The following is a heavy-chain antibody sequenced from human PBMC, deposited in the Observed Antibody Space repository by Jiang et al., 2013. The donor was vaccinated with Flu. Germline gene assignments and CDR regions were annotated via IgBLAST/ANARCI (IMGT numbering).Heavy chain of an antibody. D-gene: IGHD4-17*01. Sequence: LLKPSETLSLTCTVSGGSISSYYWSWIRQPPGKGLEWIGYIYYSGSTNYNPSLKSRVTISVDTSKNQFSLKLSSVTAADTAVYYCARHRVSTVTIKYESHWFDPWGQGTLVTVSS. CDR2: IYYSGST. V-gene: IGHV4-59*08. J-gene: IGHJ5*02. CDR1: GGSISSYY. CDR3: ARHRVSTVTIKYESHWFDP.